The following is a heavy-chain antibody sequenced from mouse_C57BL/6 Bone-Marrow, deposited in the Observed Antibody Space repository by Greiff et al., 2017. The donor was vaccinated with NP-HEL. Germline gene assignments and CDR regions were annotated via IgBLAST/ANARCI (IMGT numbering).Heavy chain of an antibody. CDR2: IDPSDSYT. Sequence: QVQLKQPGAELVMPGASVKLSCKASGYTFTSYWMHWVKQRPGQGLEWIGEIDPSDSYTNYNQKFKGKSTLTVDKSSSTAYMQLSSLTSEDSAVYYCASAIYYYGPWFAYWGQGTLVTVSA. CDR3: ASAIYYYGPWFAY. V-gene: IGHV1-69*01. D-gene: IGHD1-1*01. CDR1: GYTFTSYW. J-gene: IGHJ3*01.